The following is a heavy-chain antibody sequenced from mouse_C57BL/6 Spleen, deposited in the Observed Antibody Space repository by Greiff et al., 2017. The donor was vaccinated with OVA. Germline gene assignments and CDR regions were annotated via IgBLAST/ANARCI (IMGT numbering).Heavy chain of an antibody. CDR2: ISDGGSYT. J-gene: IGHJ2*01. CDR1: GFTFSSYA. Sequence: EVKLVESGGGLVKPGGSLKLSCAASGFTFSSYAMSWVRQTPEKRLEWVATISDGGSYTYYPDNVKGRFTISRDNAKNNLYRQMSHLKSEDTAVYYCAREGKSDLFDYWGQGTTLTVSS. V-gene: IGHV5-4*01. D-gene: IGHD6-2*01. CDR3: AREGKSDLFDY.